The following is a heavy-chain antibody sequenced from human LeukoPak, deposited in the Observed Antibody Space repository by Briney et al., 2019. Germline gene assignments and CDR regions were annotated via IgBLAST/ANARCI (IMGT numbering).Heavy chain of an antibody. CDR2: INPNSGAR. D-gene: IGHD2-15*01. CDR1: GYTFSGNY. Sequence: RASVKVSCKASGYTFSGNYMHWVRQAPGQGLEWMGWINPNSGARNYAQKFQDRVTLTTDTSISTACMELRRLRSDDTAVYYCTRVGVGIVPFDYWGQGTLVTVSS. V-gene: IGHV1-2*02. J-gene: IGHJ4*02. CDR3: TRVGVGIVPFDY.